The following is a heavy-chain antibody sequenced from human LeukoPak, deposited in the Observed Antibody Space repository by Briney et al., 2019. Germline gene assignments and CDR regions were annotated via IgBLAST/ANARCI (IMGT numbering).Heavy chain of an antibody. CDR2: INDSGST. J-gene: IGHJ4*02. V-gene: IGHV4-34*01. D-gene: IGHD3-22*01. CDR1: GGSFSGYY. Sequence: SETLSLTCAVYGGSFSGYYWSGMRQPPGKGRGWSGEINDSGSTNYNPSLKSRVTISVDTSKSQFSLKLNSMTAADTAVYYCARGAQTYYDKAPVDYWGQGTLVTVSS. CDR3: ARGAQTYYDKAPVDY.